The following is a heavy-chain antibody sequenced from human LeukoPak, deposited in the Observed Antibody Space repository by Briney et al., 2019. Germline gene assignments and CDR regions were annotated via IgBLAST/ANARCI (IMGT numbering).Heavy chain of an antibody. D-gene: IGHD6-19*01. V-gene: IGHV3-48*01. Sequence: GGSLRLSCVASGFTFSTFGMNWVRQAPGKGLEWVSYISSSGTTIYYADSVKGRFTLSRDDAQSTLYLQMNSLRVDDTAVYYCAREPSISVAGAGDYWGQGTLVTVSS. J-gene: IGHJ4*02. CDR2: ISSSGTTI. CDR1: GFTFSTFG. CDR3: AREPSISVAGAGDY.